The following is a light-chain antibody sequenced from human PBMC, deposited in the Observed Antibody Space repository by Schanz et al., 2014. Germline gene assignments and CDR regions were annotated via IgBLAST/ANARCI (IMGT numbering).Light chain of an antibody. CDR1: QSVSSSY. CDR2: DAS. CDR3: QQYGSSPLT. J-gene: IGKJ3*01. V-gene: IGKV3-20*01. Sequence: EIVLTQSPGTLSLSPGERATLSCRASQSVSSSYLAWYQQKPGQAPRLLIYDASNRATGIPARFSGSGSGTDFTLTISTLEPEDFAVYYCQQYGSSPLTFGPGTKVDIK.